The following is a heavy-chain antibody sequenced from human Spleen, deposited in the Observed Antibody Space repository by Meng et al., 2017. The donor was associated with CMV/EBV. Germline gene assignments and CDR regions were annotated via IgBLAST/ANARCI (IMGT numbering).Heavy chain of an antibody. Sequence: GGSLRLSCAASGFTFSNYWMHWVRQAPGRGLVWVSRINGDGSSTNYADSVKGRFTISRDNAKNSLYLQMNSLRAEDTAKYYCARGWRRSSGNWFDPWGQGTLVTVSS. D-gene: IGHD6-25*01. CDR3: ARGWRRSSGNWFDP. CDR1: GFTFSNYW. V-gene: IGHV3-74*01. J-gene: IGHJ5*02. CDR2: INGDGSST.